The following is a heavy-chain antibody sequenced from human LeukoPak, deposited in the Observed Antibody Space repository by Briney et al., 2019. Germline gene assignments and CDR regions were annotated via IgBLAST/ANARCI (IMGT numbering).Heavy chain of an antibody. CDR1: GASVGSAGYY. D-gene: IGHD1-26*01. J-gene: IGHJ4*02. CDR2: IYYIRNT. CDR3: ARTQSQSGSYRYYFGY. Sequence: SETLSLTCTVSGASVGSAGYYWSWIRQPPGGGLEWIGYIYYIRNTNYNPSLKSRVTMSLDPSENQFSLKLNSVTAADTAVYYCARTQSQSGSYRYYFGYWGQGTLVTVSS. V-gene: IGHV4-61*08.